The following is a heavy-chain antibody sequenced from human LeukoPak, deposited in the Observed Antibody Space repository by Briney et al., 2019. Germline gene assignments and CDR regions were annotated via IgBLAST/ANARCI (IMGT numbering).Heavy chain of an antibody. V-gene: IGHV1-69*05. CDR3: ARVDRYHFYLDV. Sequence: PRASVKVSCKASGGTFSSYAISWVRQAPGQGLEWMGGIIPIFGTPNYAQKFQGRVKVTTDDATGTAYMELSSLMSEDTAIYYCARVDRYHFYLDVWGKGTPVTVSS. J-gene: IGHJ6*03. CDR2: IIPIFGTP. CDR1: GGTFSSYA.